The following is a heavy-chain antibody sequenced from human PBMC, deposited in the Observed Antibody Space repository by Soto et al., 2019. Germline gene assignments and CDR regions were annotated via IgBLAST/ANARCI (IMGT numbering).Heavy chain of an antibody. V-gene: IGHV3-7*03. CDR3: AALNQQEVDDTGFDS. CDR1: GINFKIYW. D-gene: IGHD6-19*01. CDR2: IKPDGSEK. J-gene: IGHJ5*01. Sequence: GGSLRLSCEASGINFKIYWMSWVRQAPGKGPEWVANIKPDGSEKYYVDSLKGRFTISRDNAKKSLYLEVVSLRAEDTAVYYCAALNQQEVDDTGFDSWGQGTLLPVSS.